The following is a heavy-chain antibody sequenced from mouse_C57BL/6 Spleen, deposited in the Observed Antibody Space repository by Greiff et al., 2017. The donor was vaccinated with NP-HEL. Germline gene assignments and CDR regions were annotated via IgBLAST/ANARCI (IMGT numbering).Heavy chain of an antibody. CDR3: ARKEYCGSSPWFAY. Sequence: EVQLQQSGPELVKPGASVKIPCKASGYTFTDYNMDWVNQSHGKSLEWIGDINPNNGGTIYNQKFKGKATLTVDKSSSTAYMELRSLTSEDTAVYYCARKEYCGSSPWFAYWGQGTLVTVSA. V-gene: IGHV1-18*01. CDR1: GYTFTDYN. CDR2: INPNNGGT. J-gene: IGHJ3*01. D-gene: IGHD1-1*01.